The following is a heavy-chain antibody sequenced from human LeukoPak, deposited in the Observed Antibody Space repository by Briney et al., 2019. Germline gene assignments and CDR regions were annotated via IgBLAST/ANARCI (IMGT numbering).Heavy chain of an antibody. Sequence: SGPTLVKPTQALTLTCTFSGFSLSTSGVGVDWIRQPPGKALEWLALIYWNDDKRYSPSLKSRLTITKDTSKNQVVLTMANMDPVDTASYYCAHRTYSVGAFDIWGQGTTVTVSS. CDR2: IYWNDDK. CDR3: AHRTYSVGAFDI. D-gene: IGHD6-13*01. J-gene: IGHJ3*02. V-gene: IGHV2-5*01. CDR1: GFSLSTSGVG.